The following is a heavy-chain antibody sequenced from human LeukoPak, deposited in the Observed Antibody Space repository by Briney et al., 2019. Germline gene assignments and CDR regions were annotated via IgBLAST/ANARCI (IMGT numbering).Heavy chain of an antibody. CDR2: IYYSGST. J-gene: IGHJ5*02. CDR1: GGSISSYY. D-gene: IGHD6-13*01. Sequence: SETLSLTCTVSGGSISSYYWSWIRQPPGKGLEWIGYIYYSGSTNYNPSLKSRVTISVDTSKNQFSLKLSSVTAADTAVYYCARVRAAASWFDPWGQGTLVTVSS. V-gene: IGHV4-59*01. CDR3: ARVRAAASWFDP.